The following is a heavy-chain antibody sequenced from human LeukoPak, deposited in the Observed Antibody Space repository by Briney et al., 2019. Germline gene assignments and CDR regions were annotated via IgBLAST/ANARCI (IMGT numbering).Heavy chain of an antibody. CDR3: ARRNYDYDWGSYRPNFDY. J-gene: IGHJ4*02. V-gene: IGHV4-34*01. Sequence: SAETLSLTCAVYGGSFSGYYWSWIRQPPGKGLEWIGEINHSGSTNYNPSLKSRVTISVDTSKNQFSLKLSSVTAADTAVYYCARRNYDYDWGSYRPNFDYWGQGTLVTVSS. CDR2: INHSGST. D-gene: IGHD3-16*02. CDR1: GGSFSGYY.